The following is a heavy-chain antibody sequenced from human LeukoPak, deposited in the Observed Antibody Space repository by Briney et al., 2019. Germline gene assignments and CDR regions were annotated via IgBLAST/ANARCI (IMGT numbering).Heavy chain of an antibody. Sequence: GGSLRLSCAASGFTFSSYGMHWVRQAPGKGLEWVAFIRYDGNNKYYADSVKGRFTISRDNSKNTLYLQMNSLRAEDTAVYYCANIDVAAGIDYWGQGTLVTVSS. CDR3: ANIDVAAGIDY. J-gene: IGHJ4*02. D-gene: IGHD6-19*01. V-gene: IGHV3-30*02. CDR2: IRYDGNNK. CDR1: GFTFSSYG.